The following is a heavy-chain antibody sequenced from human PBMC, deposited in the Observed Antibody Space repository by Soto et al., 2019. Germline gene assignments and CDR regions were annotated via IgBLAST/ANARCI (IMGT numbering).Heavy chain of an antibody. Sequence: SETLSLTCTVSGGSISSGSYYWGWIRQPPGKGLECIGSFYYSGSTYYNPSLKSRVTISVDTSKNQFSLKLSSVTAADTAMYYCATSQAHSGSHNWFDPWGRGILVTVSS. CDR3: ATSQAHSGSHNWFDP. V-gene: IGHV4-39*01. CDR1: GGSISSGSYY. J-gene: IGHJ5*02. D-gene: IGHD1-26*01. CDR2: FYYSGST.